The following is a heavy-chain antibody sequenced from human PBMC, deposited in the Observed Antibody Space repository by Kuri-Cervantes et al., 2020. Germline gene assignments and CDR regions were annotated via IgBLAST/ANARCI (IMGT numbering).Heavy chain of an antibody. J-gene: IGHJ4*02. Sequence: GESLKISCAASGFTFDNYAMSWVRQAPGKGLEWVSSISGSGGSTYYADSVKGRFTISRDNSKNTLYLQMNSLRAEDTAVYYCSRDPRSLDYWGQGTLVTVSS. CDR1: GFTFDNYA. CDR3: SRDPRSLDY. V-gene: IGHV3-23*01. CDR2: ISGSGGST.